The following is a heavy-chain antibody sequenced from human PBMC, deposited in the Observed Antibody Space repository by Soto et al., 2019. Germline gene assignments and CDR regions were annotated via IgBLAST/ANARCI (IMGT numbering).Heavy chain of an antibody. V-gene: IGHV1-69*01. CDR3: ARDLGESKGGY. CDR1: GDTFDSFA. CDR2: IIPVFGKG. Sequence: QLVQSGAEVKKPGSSVKVSCKASGDTFDSFAMSWVRQAPGHGLEWVGGIIPVFGKGHYAPKFHGRVTITADESTNTVYMELNSLFSEDTAVYYCARDLGESKGGYWGQGTLVTVSS. J-gene: IGHJ4*02. D-gene: IGHD2-21*01.